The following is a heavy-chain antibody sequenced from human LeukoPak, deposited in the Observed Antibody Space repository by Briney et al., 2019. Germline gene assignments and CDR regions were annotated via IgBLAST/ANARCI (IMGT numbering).Heavy chain of an antibody. CDR2: ISSSSSYI. Sequence: TGGSLRLSCAASGFTFSSYSMNWVRQAPGKGLEWVSSISSSSSYIYYADSVKGRFTISRDDAKNSLYLQMNRLRAEDTAVYYCARDKGGSIVVVPAAMDYWGQGTLVTVSS. CDR1: GFTFSSYS. V-gene: IGHV3-21*01. J-gene: IGHJ4*02. D-gene: IGHD2-2*01. CDR3: ARDKGGSIVVVPAAMDY.